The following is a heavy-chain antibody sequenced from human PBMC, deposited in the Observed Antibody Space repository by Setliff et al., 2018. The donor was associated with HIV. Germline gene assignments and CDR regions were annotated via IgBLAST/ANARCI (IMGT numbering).Heavy chain of an antibody. Sequence: SVKVSCRASGGTFSRNPISWVRQAPGQGLEWMGGITPIFGTTKYAQKLQGRVTITADESRTTAYLDLNSLRSEDTAVYYCATAGEMATIGYSYYYMGVWGKGTTVTVSS. CDR2: ITPIFGTT. D-gene: IGHD3-10*01. V-gene: IGHV1-69*13. CDR3: ATAGEMATIGYSYYYMGV. J-gene: IGHJ6*03. CDR1: GGTFSRNP.